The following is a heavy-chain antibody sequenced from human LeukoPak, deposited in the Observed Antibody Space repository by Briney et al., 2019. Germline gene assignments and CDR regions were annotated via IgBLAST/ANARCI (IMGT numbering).Heavy chain of an antibody. Sequence: GGSLRLSCAASGFTVSSNYMSWVRQAPGKGLEWVSIIYNGGSTYYADSVKGRFTISRDNSKNTLYLQMNTVRAEDTAVYYCARAGGAYLRHLDYWGQGTLATVSS. CDR3: ARAGGAYLRHLDY. J-gene: IGHJ4*02. CDR1: GFTVSSNY. V-gene: IGHV3-53*01. D-gene: IGHD1-26*01. CDR2: IYNGGST.